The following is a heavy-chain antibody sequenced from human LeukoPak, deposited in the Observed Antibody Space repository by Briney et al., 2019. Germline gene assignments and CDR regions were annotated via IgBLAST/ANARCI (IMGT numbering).Heavy chain of an antibody. J-gene: IGHJ4*02. CDR1: GGSISSYH. V-gene: IGHV4-59*01. CDR3: ARWYGYNSQFDY. CDR2: IYYSGST. D-gene: IGHD5-24*01. Sequence: SETLSLTCTVSGGSISSYHWSWIRQPPGKGLEWIGYIYYSGSTNYNPSLKSRVTISVDTSKNQFSLRLTSVTAADTAVYYCARWYGYNSQFDYWGQGTLVTVSS.